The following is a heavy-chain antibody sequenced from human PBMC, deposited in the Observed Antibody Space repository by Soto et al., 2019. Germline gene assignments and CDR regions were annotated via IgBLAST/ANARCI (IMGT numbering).Heavy chain of an antibody. CDR1: GFTFSSYS. CDR3: GGGGRGYSGYY. CDR2: ISSSSSTI. Sequence: EVRLVESGGGLVQPGGSLRLSCAASGFTFSSYSMNWVRQAPGKGLEWVSYISSSSSTIYYADSVKGRFTISRDNAKNSRYLQRNSLRDEDTAVYYGGGGGRGYSGYYWGQGTLVTVSS. D-gene: IGHD5-12*01. V-gene: IGHV3-48*02. J-gene: IGHJ4*02.